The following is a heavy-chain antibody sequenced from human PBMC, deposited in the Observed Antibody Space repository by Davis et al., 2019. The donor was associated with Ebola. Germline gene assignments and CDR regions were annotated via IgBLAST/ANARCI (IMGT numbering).Heavy chain of an antibody. V-gene: IGHV3-74*01. J-gene: IGHJ4*02. CDR1: GFTFNDYA. CDR3: EIAGY. CDR2: INSDGSST. Sequence: GESLKISCAASGFTFNDYAMTWVRQAPGKGLEWVSRINSDGSSTSYADSVKGRFTISRDNAKNSLYLQMNSLRDEDTAVYYCEIAGYWGQGSLVTVSS. D-gene: IGHD2-15*01.